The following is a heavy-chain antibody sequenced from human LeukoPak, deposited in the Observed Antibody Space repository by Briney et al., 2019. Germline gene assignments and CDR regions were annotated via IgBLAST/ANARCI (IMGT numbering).Heavy chain of an antibody. CDR1: GGSVSSGSFY. J-gene: IGHJ4*02. Sequence: SETLSLTCTVSGGSVSSGSFYWTWIRQPPGKGLEWIGYVDYSGSTSYNPSLKRRVTISIDTSKNQFSLKVKYLTAADTAVYCCARGIRTGYGYWGQGTLVTVSS. V-gene: IGHV4-61*01. CDR3: ARGIRTGYGY. D-gene: IGHD1-1*01. CDR2: VDYSGST.